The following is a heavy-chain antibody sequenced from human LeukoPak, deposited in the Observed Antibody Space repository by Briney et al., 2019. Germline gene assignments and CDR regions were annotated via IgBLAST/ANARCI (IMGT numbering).Heavy chain of an antibody. CDR2: ISGSGGST. CDR3: AKPPFQAGTGDFDWYRE. Sequence: GGSLRLSCAASGFTFSSYAMSWVRQAPGKRLEWVSAISGSGGSTYYADSVKGRFTISRDNSKNTLYLQMNSLRAEDTAVYYCAKPPFQAGTGDFDWYREWGQGTLVTVSS. CDR1: GFTFSSYA. D-gene: IGHD3-9*01. V-gene: IGHV3-23*01. J-gene: IGHJ4*02.